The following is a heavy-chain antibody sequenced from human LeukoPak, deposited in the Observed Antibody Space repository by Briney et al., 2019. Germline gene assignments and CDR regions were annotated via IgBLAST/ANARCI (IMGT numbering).Heavy chain of an antibody. J-gene: IGHJ5*02. V-gene: IGHV1-46*01. CDR1: GYTFTSHH. Sequence: ASVKVSCKASGYTFTSHHMHWVRQAPGQGLEWMGIINPSGGSTNYAQKFQGRVIMTRDMSTSTVYMELSSLRSEDTAVYYCAXXXXTIFGVVRTQTTKLPHRFDPWGQGTLVTVSS. CDR3: AXXXXTIFGVVRTQTTKLPHRFDP. D-gene: IGHD3-3*01. CDR2: INPSGGST.